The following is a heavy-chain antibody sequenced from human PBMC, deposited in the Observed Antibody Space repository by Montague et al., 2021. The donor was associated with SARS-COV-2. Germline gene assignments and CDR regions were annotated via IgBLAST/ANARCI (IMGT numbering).Heavy chain of an antibody. D-gene: IGHD3-9*01. V-gene: IGHV4-39*01. J-gene: IGHJ3*01. CDR1: GGSVSSGTYY. CDR2: IYYSGXX. Sequence: SETLSLTCTVSGGSVSSGTYYWGWIRQPRGKGLEWIGSIYYSGXXXYXXXXKXRATIFVDTSKNQFSLQLSSVTAADTAVYYCARPQPYYDLLTGNPFDVWGQGTMVTVSS. CDR3: ARPQPYYDLLTGNPFDV.